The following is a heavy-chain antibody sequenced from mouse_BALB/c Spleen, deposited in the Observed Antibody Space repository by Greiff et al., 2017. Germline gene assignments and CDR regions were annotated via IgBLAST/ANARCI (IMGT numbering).Heavy chain of an antibody. CDR3: AASGRDFDV. Sequence: VQLKESGAELVKPGASVKLSCTASGFNIKDTYMHWVKQRPEQGLEWIGRIDPANGNTKYDPKFQGKATITADTSSNTAYLQLSSLTSEDTAVYYCAASGRDFDVWGAGTTVTVSS. CDR2: IDPANGNT. V-gene: IGHV14-3*02. D-gene: IGHD6-1*01. CDR1: GFNIKDTY. J-gene: IGHJ1*01.